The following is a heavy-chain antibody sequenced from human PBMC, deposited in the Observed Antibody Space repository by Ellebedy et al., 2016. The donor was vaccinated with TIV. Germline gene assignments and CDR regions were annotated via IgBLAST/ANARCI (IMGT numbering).Heavy chain of an antibody. CDR3: ARTRGSSSVELDP. Sequence: ASVKVSCKASGYTFTGYFVHWVRQAPGQGLEWMGWINCNSGGTNYEQNFQGRISMTRDTSISTAYMELSSLNFDDTAMYYCARTRGSSSVELDPWGQGTLVTVSS. J-gene: IGHJ5*02. D-gene: IGHD6-6*01. CDR2: INCNSGGT. CDR1: GYTFTGYF. V-gene: IGHV1-2*02.